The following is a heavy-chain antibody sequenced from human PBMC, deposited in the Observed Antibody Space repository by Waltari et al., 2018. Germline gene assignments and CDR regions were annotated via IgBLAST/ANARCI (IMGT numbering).Heavy chain of an antibody. J-gene: IGHJ3*02. V-gene: IGHV4-39*01. CDR2: IHYSGST. CDR1: GGSISSSSYY. CDR3: ARGPPGGGGPGAFDI. Sequence: QLQLQESGPGLVKPSETLSLTCTVSGGSISSSSYYWGWIRQPPGKGLEWIGSIHYSGSTHYNPSLKSRVTISGDTSKNQFSLKLSSVTGADTAVYYCARGPPGGGGPGAFDIWGQGTMVTVSS. D-gene: IGHD3-10*01.